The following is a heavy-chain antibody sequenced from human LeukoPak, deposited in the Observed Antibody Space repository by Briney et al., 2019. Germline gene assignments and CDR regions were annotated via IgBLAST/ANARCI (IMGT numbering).Heavy chain of an antibody. V-gene: IGHV3-23*01. J-gene: IGHJ5*01. CDR2: ISGGGGST. CDR3: AKGGGLLWLGELPNSFDS. Sequence: GGSLRLPCAASGSTFSSYAMSWVRQAPGKGLEYVSTISGGGGSTYYADSMKGRSTISRDNSRSTVYLQMNSLRVEDTAVYYCAKGGGLLWLGELPNSFDSWGQGTLVTVSS. D-gene: IGHD3-10*01. CDR1: GSTFSSYA.